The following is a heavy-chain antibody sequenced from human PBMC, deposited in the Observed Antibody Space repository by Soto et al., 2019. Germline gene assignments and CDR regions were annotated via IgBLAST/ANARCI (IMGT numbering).Heavy chain of an antibody. CDR2: ISSSGSTI. J-gene: IGHJ6*03. D-gene: IGHD2-8*01. Sequence: PGGSLRLSCAASGFTIGSFGMNWVRQAPGRGLEWVSYISSSGSTIYYADSVRGRFTISRDNSKNTLFLQMNSLRAEDTAVYYCARVANSNPRWAVANYYYYMDVWGKGTTVTVSS. CDR3: ARVANSNPRWAVANYYYYMDV. V-gene: IGHV3-48*01. CDR1: GFTIGSFG.